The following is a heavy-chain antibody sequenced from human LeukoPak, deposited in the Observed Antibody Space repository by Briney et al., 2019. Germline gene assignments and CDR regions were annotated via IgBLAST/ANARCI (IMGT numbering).Heavy chain of an antibody. CDR2: IVVGSGNT. V-gene: IGHV1-58*01. Sequence: VASVKVSCKASGFTFTSSAVQWVRQARGQRLEWIGWIVVGSGNTNYAQKFQERVTITRDMSTSTAYMELSSLRSEDTAVYYCARGPDSSGYYYGYWGQGTLVTVSS. CDR3: ARGPDSSGYYYGY. D-gene: IGHD3-22*01. J-gene: IGHJ4*02. CDR1: GFTFTSSA.